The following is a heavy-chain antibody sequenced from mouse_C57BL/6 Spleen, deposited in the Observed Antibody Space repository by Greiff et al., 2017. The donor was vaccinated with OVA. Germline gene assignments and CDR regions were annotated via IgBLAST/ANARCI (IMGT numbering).Heavy chain of an antibody. CDR3: ARSGLGYYFDY. CDR1: GYTFTSYW. D-gene: IGHD4-1*01. CDR2: IHPNSGST. Sequence: QVQLQQPGAELVKPGASVKLSCKASGYTFTSYWMHWVKQRPGQGLEWIGMIHPNSGSTNYNEKFKSKATLTVDKSSSPAYMQLSSLTSEASAVYYCARSGLGYYFDYWGQGTTLTVAS. V-gene: IGHV1-64*01. J-gene: IGHJ2*01.